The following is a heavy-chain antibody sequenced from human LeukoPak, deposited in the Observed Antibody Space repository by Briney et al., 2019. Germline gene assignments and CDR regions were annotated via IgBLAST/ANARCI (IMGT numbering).Heavy chain of an antibody. J-gene: IGHJ4*02. V-gene: IGHV3-21*01. Sequence: GGSLRLSCAASGFTFSSYSMNWVRQAPGKGLEWVSSISSSSYIYYADSVKGRFTISRDNAKNSLYLQMNSLRAEDTAVYYCARAPPGDYYYFDYWGQGTLVTVSS. CDR3: ARAPPGDYYYFDY. CDR1: GFTFSSYS. CDR2: ISSSSYI. D-gene: IGHD4-17*01.